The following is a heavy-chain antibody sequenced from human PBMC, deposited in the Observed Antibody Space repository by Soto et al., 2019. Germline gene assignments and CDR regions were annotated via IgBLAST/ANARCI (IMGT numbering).Heavy chain of an antibody. D-gene: IGHD3-16*01. J-gene: IGHJ4*02. CDR3: AHKGDGDRGFKY. CDR1: GFSLSTSGMG. CDR2: IYWDDDK. Sequence: QITLKESGPTLVKPTQTLTLTCTFSGFSLSTSGMGVGWIRQPPGKALEWLALIYWDDDKRYSPSLKSRLTITKHTSKNQVVLTMTNMDPVDTATYYCAHKGDGDRGFKYWGRGTLVTVSS. V-gene: IGHV2-5*02.